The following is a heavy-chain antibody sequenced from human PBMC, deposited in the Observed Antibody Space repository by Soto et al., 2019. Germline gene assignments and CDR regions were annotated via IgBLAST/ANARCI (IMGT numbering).Heavy chain of an antibody. J-gene: IGHJ6*03. CDR1: GGTFSSYP. Sequence: QVQLVQSGAEVKKPGSSVKVSCKASGGTFSSYPISWVRQAPGQGLEWMGRIIPILGIANYAQKFQGRVTITADKSTSTAYMELSSLRSEDTAVYYCARTIDLTEERGVPDYYYYYMDVWGKGTTVTVSS. D-gene: IGHD3-9*01. CDR3: ARTIDLTEERGVPDYYYYYMDV. V-gene: IGHV1-69*02. CDR2: IIPILGIA.